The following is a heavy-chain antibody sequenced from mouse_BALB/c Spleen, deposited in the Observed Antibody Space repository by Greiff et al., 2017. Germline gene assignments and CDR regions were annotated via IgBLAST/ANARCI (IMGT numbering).Heavy chain of an antibody. CDR3: ARFYGNYLFDY. Sequence: VQLQQSGAELAKPGASVKMSCKASGYTFTSYWMHWVKQRPGQGLEWIGYINPSTGYTEYNQKFKDKATLTADKSSSTAYMQLSSLTSEDSAVYYCARFYGNYLFDYWGQGTTLTVSS. J-gene: IGHJ2*01. D-gene: IGHD2-1*01. CDR2: INPSTGYT. CDR1: GYTFTSYW. V-gene: IGHV1-7*01.